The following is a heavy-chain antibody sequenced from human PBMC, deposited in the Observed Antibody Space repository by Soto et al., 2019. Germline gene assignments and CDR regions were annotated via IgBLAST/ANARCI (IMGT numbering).Heavy chain of an antibody. CDR3: ARDGGRHSGGIDY. D-gene: IGHD1-26*01. J-gene: IGHJ4*02. V-gene: IGHV1-69*01. CDR2: IIPIFGTA. CDR1: GGTFSNSS. Sequence: QVQLVQSGAEVKKPGSSVKVSCKASGGTFSNSSINWVRQAPGQGLEWMGEIIPIFGTANYAQKFQGRVTITADESTSTAYMELSSLRSEDTAVYYCARDGGRHSGGIDYWGQGTLVTVSS.